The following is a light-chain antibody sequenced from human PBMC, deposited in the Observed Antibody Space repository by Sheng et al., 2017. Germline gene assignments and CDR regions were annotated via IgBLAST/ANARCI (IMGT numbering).Light chain of an antibody. J-gene: IGLJ3*02. CDR1: KLGDKY. V-gene: IGLV3-1*01. Sequence: SYELTQPPSVSVSPGQTASITCSGDKLGDKYACWYQQKPGQSPVLVIYQDSKRPSGIPDRFSGSKSDTSATLGVTGLQTGDEADYYCASWDNDLNTWVFGGGTRLTVL. CDR2: QDS. CDR3: ASWDNDLNTWV.